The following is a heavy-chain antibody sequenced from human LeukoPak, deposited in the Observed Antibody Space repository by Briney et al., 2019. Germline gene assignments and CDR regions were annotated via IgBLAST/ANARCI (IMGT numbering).Heavy chain of an antibody. D-gene: IGHD2-21*02. CDR1: GFSFSSYY. J-gene: IGHJ4*02. V-gene: IGHV4-59*01. CDR3: ARGAPLACCGCGWYPEPYFAW. Sequence: AGTLSLTCTVSGFSFSSYYRSWIRQAPGKGLEWVGYIYYGGSTNYNASFKSRVTISVDTSKNELSLKLSSVTAADTGVYCCARGAPLACCGCGWYPEPYFAWGGEGTLVT. CDR2: IYYGGST.